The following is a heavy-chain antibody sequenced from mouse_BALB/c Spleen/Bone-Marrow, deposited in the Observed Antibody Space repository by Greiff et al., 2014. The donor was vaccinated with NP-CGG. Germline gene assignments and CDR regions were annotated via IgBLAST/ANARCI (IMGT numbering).Heavy chain of an antibody. CDR2: IYPGSGGT. CDR1: GYAFTNYF. J-gene: IGHJ2*01. CDR3: ARRDGSYFDY. V-gene: IGHV1-54*01. Sequence: QVQLKESGAEMVRPGTSGKGSCKASGYAFTNYFFEWGKQRPGQGLEWIGMIYPGSGGTNYNEKFKGKATLTADKSSSTAYMQLSSLTSDDSAVYFCARRDGSYFDYWGQGTTLTVSS. D-gene: IGHD3-3*01.